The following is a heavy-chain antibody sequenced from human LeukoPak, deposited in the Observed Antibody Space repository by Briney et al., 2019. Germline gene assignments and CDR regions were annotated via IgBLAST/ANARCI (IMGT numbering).Heavy chain of an antibody. CDR2: IYPGDSDT. V-gene: IGHV5-51*01. J-gene: IGHJ4*02. CDR1: GYSFTSYW. Sequence: GESLKISCKGSGYSFTSYWIGWVRQMPGKGLEWMGIIYPGDSDTRYSPSFQGQVTISADKSISTAYLQWSSLKASDTAMYYCARLKCYDILTGLGGFDYWGQGTLVTVSS. D-gene: IGHD3-9*01. CDR3: ARLKCYDILTGLGGFDY.